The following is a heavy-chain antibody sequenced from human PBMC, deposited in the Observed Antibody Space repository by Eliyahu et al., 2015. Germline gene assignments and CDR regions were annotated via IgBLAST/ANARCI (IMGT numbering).Heavy chain of an antibody. CDR1: GFIFSDYY. CDR3: ASLDNWNDVWFDY. V-gene: IGHV3-11*05. D-gene: IGHD1-20*01. J-gene: IGHJ4*02. Sequence: QVQLVESGGGLVKPGGSLRLSCSASGFIFSDYYMSWXRQAPGKGVEWISYSSSSSYTNYAESVQGRFTASRDNAKNSLYLQMNSLRVEDTAVYYCASLDNWNDVWFDYWGQGTLVTVSS. CDR2: SSSSSYT.